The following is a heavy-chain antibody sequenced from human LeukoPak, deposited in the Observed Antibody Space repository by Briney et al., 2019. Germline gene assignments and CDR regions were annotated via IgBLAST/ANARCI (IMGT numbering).Heavy chain of an antibody. CDR2: IYHSGST. D-gene: IGHD2-2*01. V-gene: IGHV4-38-2*01. J-gene: IGHJ5*02. CDR1: GYSISSGYY. CDR3: ARSSPIVVVPAFDP. Sequence: ETLSLTCAVSGYSISSGYYWGWIRQPPGKGLEGIGSIYHSGSTYYNPSLKSRVTISVDTSKNQFSLKLSSVTAADTAVYYCARSSPIVVVPAFDPWGQGTLVTVSS.